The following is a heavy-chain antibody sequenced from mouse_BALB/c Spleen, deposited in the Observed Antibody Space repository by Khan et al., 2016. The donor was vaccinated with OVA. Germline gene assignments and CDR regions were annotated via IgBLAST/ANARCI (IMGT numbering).Heavy chain of an antibody. J-gene: IGHJ1*01. CDR1: GYTFTNYG. Sequence: QIQLVQSGPELKKPGETVKISCKASGYTFTNYGMNWVKQAPRKGLKWMGWINTYTGEPTYADDFKGRFAFSLATSASTAYLQINNLKNEDTATYFCARSNSYWYFDVWGAGTTVTVSS. CDR2: INTYTGEP. D-gene: IGHD4-1*02. V-gene: IGHV9-3-1*01. CDR3: ARSNSYWYFDV.